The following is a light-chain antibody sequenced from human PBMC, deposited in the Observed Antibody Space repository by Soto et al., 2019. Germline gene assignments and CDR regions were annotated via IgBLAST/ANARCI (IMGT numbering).Light chain of an antibody. V-gene: IGKV3-15*01. CDR1: QIVGSK. CDR3: QQYNKWPLT. J-gene: IGKJ4*01. Sequence: EIVMTQSPATLPVSPGERATLSCRASQIVGSKLAWYQQKPAQPTPLLIYGARTRIIGIEARISGSGSGTEFTLTISSLQAEDSAVYYCQQYNKWPLTFGGGTKVEI. CDR2: GAR.